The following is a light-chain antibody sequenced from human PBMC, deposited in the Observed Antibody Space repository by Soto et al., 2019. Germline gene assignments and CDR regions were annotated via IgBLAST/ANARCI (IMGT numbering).Light chain of an antibody. J-gene: IGLJ3*02. CDR1: NSNIGPNSD. CDR2: RNT. CDR3: QSYDNSLSGRV. V-gene: IGLV1-40*01. Sequence: QAVVTQPPSVSGAPGQRVTISCTGSNSNIGPNSDVHWYQKLPRTAPKLLIYRNTNRPSGVPDRFSGSKSGTSASLAITGLQAEDEADYYCQSYDNSLSGRVFGGGTQLTVL.